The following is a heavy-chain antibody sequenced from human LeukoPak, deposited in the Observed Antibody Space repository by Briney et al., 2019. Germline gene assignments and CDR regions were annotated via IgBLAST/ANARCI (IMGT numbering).Heavy chain of an antibody. CDR2: IIPIFGTA. CDR1: GGTFSSYA. J-gene: IGHJ4*02. Sequence: SVKVSCKASGGTFSSYAISWVRQAPGQGLEWMGGIIPIFGTANYAQTFQGRVTITADESTSTAYMELSSLRSEDTAVYYCAREGDYLGYFDYWGQGTLVTVSS. V-gene: IGHV1-69*13. CDR3: AREGDYLGYFDY. D-gene: IGHD2/OR15-2a*01.